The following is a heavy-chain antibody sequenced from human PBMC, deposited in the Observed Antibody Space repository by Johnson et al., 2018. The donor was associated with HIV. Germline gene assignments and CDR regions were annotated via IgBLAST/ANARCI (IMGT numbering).Heavy chain of an antibody. J-gene: IGHJ3*02. CDR2: IYNSGST. CDR3: ARDGYSSGWYGNDAFDI. V-gene: IGHV3-53*01. D-gene: IGHD6-19*01. CDR1: GFTVSSNY. Sequence: VQLVESGGGLIQSGGSLRLSCAASGFTVSSNYMSWVRQAPGKGLEWVSIIYNSGSTYYADSVKGRFTISRDNSKNTLYLQMNSLRAEDTAVYYCARDGYSSGWYGNDAFDIWGQGTMVTVSS.